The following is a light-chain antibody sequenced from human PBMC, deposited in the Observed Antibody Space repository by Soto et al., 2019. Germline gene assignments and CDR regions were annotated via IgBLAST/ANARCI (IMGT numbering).Light chain of an antibody. CDR3: HQSYSTPLT. Sequence: DIPMTQSPSFLSASVGDSVTITCRASQSIRHYLNGYQQKPEKAPHLLIYAASSLQSGVPSRFSGSGSGTDFTLTIRSLQPEDFATYYCHQSYSTPLTFGQVTKVEIK. CDR1: QSIRHY. V-gene: IGKV1-39*01. J-gene: IGKJ1*01. CDR2: AAS.